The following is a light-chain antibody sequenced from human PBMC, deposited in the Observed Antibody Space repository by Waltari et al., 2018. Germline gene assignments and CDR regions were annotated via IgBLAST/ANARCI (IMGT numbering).Light chain of an antibody. V-gene: IGLV1-44*01. CDR3: AAWDDSLNGYV. Sequence: SVLTQSPSAPGTPGQRAVISCSRSSSGRGRDTVHGYRQIPGTSPKLLIYSINQRPSGVPERFSGSKSGPSASLAISGLQSEDEADYYWAAWDDSLNGYVFGTGTKVTVL. J-gene: IGLJ1*01. CDR1: SSGRGRDT. CDR2: SIN.